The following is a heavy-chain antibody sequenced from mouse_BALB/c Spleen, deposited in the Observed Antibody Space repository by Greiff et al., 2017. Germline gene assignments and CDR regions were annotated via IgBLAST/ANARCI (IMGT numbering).Heavy chain of an antibody. CDR2: IYPGDGDT. CDR1: GYAFSSYW. J-gene: IGHJ2*01. CDR3: ARFALLDY. V-gene: IGHV1-80*01. Sequence: VQGVESGAELVRPGSSVKISCKASGYAFSSYWMNWVKQRPGQGLEWIGQIYPGDGDTNYNGKFKGKATLTADKSSSTAYMQLSSLTSEDSAVYFCARFALLDYWGQGTTLTVSS.